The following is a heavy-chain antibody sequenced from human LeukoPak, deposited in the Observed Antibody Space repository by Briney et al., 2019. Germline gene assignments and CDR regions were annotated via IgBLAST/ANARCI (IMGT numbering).Heavy chain of an antibody. J-gene: IGHJ4*02. CDR3: AKGRPVTTFDY. CDR1: GFTFSSYA. CDR2: ISGSGGST. D-gene: IGHD4-17*01. V-gene: IGHV3-23*01. Sequence: QPGGSLRLSCVASGFTFSSYAMSWVRQAPGKGLGWASAISGSGGSTYYAAAVKGRFTISRDNSRAKLYLQMNILRAEDTAVYYCAKGRPVTTFDYWGQGTLVTVSS.